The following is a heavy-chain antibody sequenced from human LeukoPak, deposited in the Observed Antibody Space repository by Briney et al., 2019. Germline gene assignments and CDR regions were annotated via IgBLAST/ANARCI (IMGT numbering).Heavy chain of an antibody. CDR1: GGSISSGSYY. Sequence: ASQTLSLTCTVSGGSISSGSYYWSWIRQPAGKGLEWIGRIYMDGSTTYNPSLKSRVTMSLDTPKNQFSLKLSSVTAADSAVYYCARDMTTVTTGRAFDIWGQGTMVTVSS. CDR3: ARDMTTVTTGRAFDI. V-gene: IGHV4-61*02. D-gene: IGHD4-17*01. J-gene: IGHJ3*02. CDR2: IYMDGST.